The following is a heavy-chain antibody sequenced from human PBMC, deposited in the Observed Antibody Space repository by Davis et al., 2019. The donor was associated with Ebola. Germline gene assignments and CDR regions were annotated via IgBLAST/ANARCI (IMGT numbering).Heavy chain of an antibody. D-gene: IGHD4-17*01. CDR1: GGSISSYY. Sequence: ETLSLTCTVSGGSISSYYWSWIRQPPGKGLEWVSAISGSGHSTYYADSVKGRFTISRDNSKNTLYLQMNSLRAEDTAVYYCAKDRRDYGDYFDYWGQGSLVTVSS. CDR3: AKDRRDYGDYFDY. CDR2: ISGSGHST. V-gene: IGHV3-23*01. J-gene: IGHJ4*02.